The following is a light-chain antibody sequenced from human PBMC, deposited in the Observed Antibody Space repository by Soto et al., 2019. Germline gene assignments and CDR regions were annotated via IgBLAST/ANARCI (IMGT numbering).Light chain of an antibody. Sequence: QSALTQPASVSGSPGQSITISCTGTSSDVGGYNYVSWYQQHPGKAPKLMIYEVSTRPSGVSNRFSGSKSGNTASLTISGLQAEDEADYYCSSSTSSSSVVVGGGTKLTVL. CDR1: SSDVGGYNY. CDR2: EVS. V-gene: IGLV2-14*01. CDR3: SSSTSSSSVV. J-gene: IGLJ2*01.